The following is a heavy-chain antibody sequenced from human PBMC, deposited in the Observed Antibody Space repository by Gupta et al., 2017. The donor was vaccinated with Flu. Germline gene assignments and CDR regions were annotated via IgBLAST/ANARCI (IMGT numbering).Heavy chain of an antibody. D-gene: IGHD3-3*01. J-gene: IGHJ6*02. CDR2: MNPNSGNT. CDR1: GYTFTSYD. V-gene: IGHV1-8*01. Sequence: QVQLVQSGAEVKKPGASVKVSCKASGYTFTSYDINWVRQATGQGLEWMGWMNPNSGNTGYAQKFQGRVTMTRNTSISTAYMELSSLRSEDTAVYYCAILGLPRFLEWAYYYYGMDVWGQGTTVTVSS. CDR3: AILGLPRFLEWAYYYYGMDV.